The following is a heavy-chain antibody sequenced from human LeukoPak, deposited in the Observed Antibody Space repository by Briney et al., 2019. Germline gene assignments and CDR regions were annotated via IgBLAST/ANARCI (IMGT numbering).Heavy chain of an antibody. V-gene: IGHV1-18*01. D-gene: IGHD2-15*01. J-gene: IGHJ4*02. CDR1: GYTFTSYG. CDR2: NSAYHGNT. Sequence: ASVKVSCKASGYTFTSYGISWVRQAPGQGLEWMGWNSAYHGNTNYAQRLQGRVTMTTDKSTRTAYMELRSLRYDDTAVYYCARTYCSGGSCYPRSDYWGQGTLVTVSS. CDR3: ARTYCSGGSCYPRSDY.